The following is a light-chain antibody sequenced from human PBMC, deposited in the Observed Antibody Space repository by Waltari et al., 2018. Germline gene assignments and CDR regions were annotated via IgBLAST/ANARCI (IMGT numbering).Light chain of an antibody. Sequence: VLTHSPATLSFSQGEDAPFPCRASQSVSKYLAWYQQRPGQAPRLLIYAASTRATGIPDRFSGSGSGTDFSLTISRLEPEDFAVYYCQNHERLPATFGQGTKVEIK. V-gene: IGKV3-20*01. CDR2: AAS. CDR3: QNHERLPAT. CDR1: QSVSKY. J-gene: IGKJ1*01.